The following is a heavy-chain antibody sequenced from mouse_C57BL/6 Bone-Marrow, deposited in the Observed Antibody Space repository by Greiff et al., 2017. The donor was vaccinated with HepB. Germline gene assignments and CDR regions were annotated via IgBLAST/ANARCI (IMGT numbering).Heavy chain of an antibody. CDR3: ARGSYHYGSSFHYYAMDY. V-gene: IGHV1-9*01. J-gene: IGHJ4*01. Sequence: QVQLKQSGAELMKPGASVKLSCKATGYTFTGYWIEWVKQRPGHGLEWIGEILPGSGSTNYNEKFKGKATFTADTSSNTAYMQLSSLTTEDSAIYYCARGSYHYGSSFHYYAMDYWGQGTSVTVSS. D-gene: IGHD1-1*01. CDR2: ILPGSGST. CDR1: GYTFTGYW.